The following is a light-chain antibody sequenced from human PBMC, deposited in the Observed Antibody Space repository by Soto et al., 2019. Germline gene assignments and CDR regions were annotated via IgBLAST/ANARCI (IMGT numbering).Light chain of an antibody. CDR1: RSFASSY. CDR2: AAS. J-gene: IGKJ5*01. Sequence: EIVLTQSRSTLSFSPLERSTLSCRASRSFASSYLAWYQHKPGQAPRLLIYAASSRATGIPDRFIGSGSGTDFTLTISRLEPDDSAVYYCHHYDSSPPYTFGQGTRLEIK. V-gene: IGKV3-20*01. CDR3: HHYDSSPPYT.